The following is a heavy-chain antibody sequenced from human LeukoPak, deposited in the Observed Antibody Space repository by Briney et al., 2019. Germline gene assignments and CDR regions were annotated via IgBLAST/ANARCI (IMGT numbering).Heavy chain of an antibody. CDR3: VRGALPGDNWYFDL. Sequence: GGSLRLSCAPSGFPYSAYDMHWVRQAPGKGLEWVSAFGSAGDTYYPGAVKGRFAISRDYAKNSLFLQMNNLIAGDTAVYFCVRGALPGDNWYFDLWGRGTLVTVSS. V-gene: IGHV3-13*01. CDR2: FGSAGDT. CDR1: GFPYSAYD. J-gene: IGHJ2*01.